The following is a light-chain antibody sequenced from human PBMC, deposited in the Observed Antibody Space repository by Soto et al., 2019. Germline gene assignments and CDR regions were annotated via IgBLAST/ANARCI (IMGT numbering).Light chain of an antibody. V-gene: IGKV3-15*01. CDR3: QQYNVWPLT. CDR2: VAS. CDR1: QKIGTF. Sequence: EIVLTQSPATLSLSPGERATLSCRASQKIGTFLAWYQQKPGQTPKLLIYVASTRATGIPARFSGSGSGTEFTLTISSLQSEDFAVYYCQQYNVWPLTFGGGTKVEFK. J-gene: IGKJ4*01.